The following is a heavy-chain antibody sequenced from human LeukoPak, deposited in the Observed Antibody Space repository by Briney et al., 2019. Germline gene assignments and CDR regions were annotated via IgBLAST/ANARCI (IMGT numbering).Heavy chain of an antibody. D-gene: IGHD1-26*01. CDR3: PRDNSVGETEWWFDA. CDR1: GYSFTSYC. CDR2: INPSGSST. V-gene: IGHV1-46*01. Sequence: PGASVKVSCKASGYSFTSYCMHWVRQAPGQGLEWMGGINPSGSSTTYAQRVQGRVTITRDISTSTEYMELTSLTADDTAMYYCPRDNSVGETEWWFDAWGQGTTVTVSS. J-gene: IGHJ5*02.